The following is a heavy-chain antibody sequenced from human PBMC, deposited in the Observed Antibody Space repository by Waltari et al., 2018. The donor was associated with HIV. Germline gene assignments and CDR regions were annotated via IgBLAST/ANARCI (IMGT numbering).Heavy chain of an antibody. D-gene: IGHD3-22*01. CDR2: INQDGSDM. CDR1: GFTFSSYW. CDR3: ARSSSGRFDY. V-gene: IGHV3-7*01. J-gene: IGHJ4*02. Sequence: DVYLVESGGGLVQPGGSLRLSCAVSGFTFSSYWMSWVRQAPGKGLEWVANINQDGSDMYYVDSVKGRFTISRDTSKKLIFLQMNSLRGEDMATYYCARSSSGRFDYWGQGTLVTVSS.